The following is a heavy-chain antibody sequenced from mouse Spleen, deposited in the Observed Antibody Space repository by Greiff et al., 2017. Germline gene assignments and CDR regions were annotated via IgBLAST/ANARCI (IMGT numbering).Heavy chain of an antibody. CDR2: INPNNGGT. J-gene: IGHJ4*01. CDR1: GYTFTDYN. V-gene: IGHV1-18*01. Sequence: DVQLQESGPELVKPGASVKIPCKASGYTFTDYNMDWVKQSHGKSLEWIGDINPNNGGTIYNQKFKGKATLTVDKSSSTAYMELRSLTSEDTAVYYCARSLYDGYSYYAMDYWGQGTSVTVSS. CDR3: ARSLYDGYSYYAMDY. D-gene: IGHD2-3*01.